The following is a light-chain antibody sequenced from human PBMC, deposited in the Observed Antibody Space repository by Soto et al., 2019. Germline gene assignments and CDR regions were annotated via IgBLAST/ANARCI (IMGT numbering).Light chain of an antibody. J-gene: IGKJ1*01. CDR3: QQYNNYSET. CDR2: DAS. Sequence: DIVMTQSPLSLPVTPVEPASISCRSSQSLLHSNGYNYLDWYLQKPGQSPQLLIYDASALPRGVPSRFSGSGSGTEFTLTISSLQPDDFATYYCQQYNNYSETFGQGTKVDIK. V-gene: IGKV2-28*01. CDR1: QSLLHSNGYNY.